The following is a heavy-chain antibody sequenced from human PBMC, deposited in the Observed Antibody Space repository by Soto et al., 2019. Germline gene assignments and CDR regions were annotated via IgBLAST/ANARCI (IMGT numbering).Heavy chain of an antibody. D-gene: IGHD2-15*01. V-gene: IGHV4-39*01. CDR1: GGSISSSNYF. J-gene: IGHJ3*02. CDR2: FYFRGTT. Sequence: SETLSLTCTVSGGSISSSNYFWGWIRQSPGKGLEWIGSFYFRGTTYYNPSLKSRVTISVDTSTNQFSLKLNSVTAADTAVYYCARPPTAALDACEIWGQGTLVTV. CDR3: ARPPTAALDACEI.